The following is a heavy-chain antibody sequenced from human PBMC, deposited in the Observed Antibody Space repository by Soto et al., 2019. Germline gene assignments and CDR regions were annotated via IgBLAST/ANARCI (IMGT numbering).Heavy chain of an antibody. D-gene: IGHD3-10*01. V-gene: IGHV4-34*01. J-gene: IGHJ5*02. Sequence: SETLSLTCAVYGGSFSGYYWSWIRQPPGKGLEWIGEINHSGSTNYNPSLKSRVTISVDTSKNQFSLKLSSVTAADTAVYYCARGNQYYYGSGSYYNNWFDPWGQGTLVTISS. CDR2: INHSGST. CDR1: GGSFSGYY. CDR3: ARGNQYYYGSGSYYNNWFDP.